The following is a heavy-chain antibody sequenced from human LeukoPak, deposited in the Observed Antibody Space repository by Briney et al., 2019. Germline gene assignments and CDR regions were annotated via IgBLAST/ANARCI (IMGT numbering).Heavy chain of an antibody. J-gene: IGHJ4*02. CDR3: ARQYYDILTGYYPPYY. D-gene: IGHD3-9*01. CDR2: INPNSGGT. CDR1: GYTFTGYY. V-gene: IGHV1-2*02. Sequence: ASVKVSCKASGYTFTGYYMHWVRQAPGQGLEWMGWINPNSGGTNYAQKFQGRVTMTRDTSISTAYMELSRLRSDDTAVYYCARQYYDILTGYYPPYYWGQGTLVTVSS.